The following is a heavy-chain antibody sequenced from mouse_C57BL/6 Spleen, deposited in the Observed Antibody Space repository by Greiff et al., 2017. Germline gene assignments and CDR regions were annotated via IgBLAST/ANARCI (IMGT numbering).Heavy chain of an antibody. Sequence: EVQLQQSGPGLVKPSQSLSLTCSVTGYSITSGYYWNWIRQFPGNKLEWMGYISYDGSNNYNPSLKNRISITRDTSKNQFFLKLNSVTTEDTATYYCARADYSTAWFAYWGQGTLVTVSA. V-gene: IGHV3-6*01. CDR2: ISYDGSN. J-gene: IGHJ3*01. CDR3: ARADYSTAWFAY. CDR1: GYSITSGYY. D-gene: IGHD2-5*01.